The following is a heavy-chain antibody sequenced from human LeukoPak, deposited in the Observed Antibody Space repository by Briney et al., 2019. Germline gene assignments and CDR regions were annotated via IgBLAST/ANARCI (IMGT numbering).Heavy chain of an antibody. CDR2: ICYSGST. J-gene: IGHJ4*02. V-gene: IGHV4-59*01. D-gene: IGHD3-10*01. CDR3: ARSFYGSGSYSDY. Sequence: SETLSLTCTVSGGSISSYYWSWIRQPPGKGLEWIGYICYSGSTNYNPSLKSRVTISVDTSKNQFSLKLSSVTASDTAVYYCARSFYGSGSYSDYWGQGTLVNVFS. CDR1: GGSISSYY.